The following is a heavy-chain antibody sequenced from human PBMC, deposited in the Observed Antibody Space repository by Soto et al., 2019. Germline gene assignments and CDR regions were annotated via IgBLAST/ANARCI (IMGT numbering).Heavy chain of an antibody. CDR2: ISAYNGNT. CDR1: GYTFTSYG. J-gene: IGHJ4*02. D-gene: IGHD3-10*01. V-gene: IGHV1-18*01. CDR3: ARDLKASLDKLLGFGESPYYFDY. Sequence: QVQLVQSGAEVKKPGASVKVSCKASGYTFTSYGISWVRQAPGQGLEWMGWISAYNGNTNYAQKLKGRVTMTTDTPTSTADMELRSLRSDDTAVYYCARDLKASLDKLLGFGESPYYFDYWGQGTLVTVSS.